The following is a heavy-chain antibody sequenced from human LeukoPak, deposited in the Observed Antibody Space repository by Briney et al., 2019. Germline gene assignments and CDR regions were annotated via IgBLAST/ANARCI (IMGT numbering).Heavy chain of an antibody. J-gene: IGHJ4*02. CDR1: GYTFSTYE. V-gene: IGHV1-18*01. D-gene: IGHD1-26*01. Sequence: RASVKVSCKASGYTFSTYEITWVRQAPGQGLEWMGWISTHNGNRVYAQKFQGRVILTTDTSTSTAYMELSRLRSDDTAVYYCARRRTVGSTGQFDYWGQGTLVTVSS. CDR3: ARRRTVGSTGQFDY. CDR2: ISTHNGNR.